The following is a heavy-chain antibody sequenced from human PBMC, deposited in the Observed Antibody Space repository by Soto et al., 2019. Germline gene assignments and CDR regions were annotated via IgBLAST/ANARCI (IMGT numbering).Heavy chain of an antibody. J-gene: IGHJ4*02. V-gene: IGHV3-48*02. CDR3: ARFFGSGFDY. CDR2: ISTSGATR. CDR1: GFTFSTDS. D-gene: IGHD6-19*01. Sequence: EVQLVESGGGLVQPGGSLRLSCVASGFTFSTDSMNWVRQARGKGLEWVAHISTSGATRYYADSVKGRFTISRDNAKTSLYLQMDSLRNEDTAVYYCARFFGSGFDYWGQGTLVTVSS.